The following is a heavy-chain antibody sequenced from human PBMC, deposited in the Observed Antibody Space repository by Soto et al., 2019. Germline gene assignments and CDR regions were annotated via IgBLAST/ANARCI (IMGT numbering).Heavy chain of an antibody. CDR1: GGTFSSYT. CDR2: IIPILGIA. Sequence: QVQLVQSGAEVKKPGSSVKVSCKASGGTFSSYTISWVRQAPGQGLEWMGRIIPILGIANYAQKFQGRVTITADKSTSTAYMELSSLRSEDTAVYYCARVPLRGAIPFDYWGQGTLVTVSS. CDR3: ARVPLRGAIPFDY. J-gene: IGHJ4*02. V-gene: IGHV1-69*02.